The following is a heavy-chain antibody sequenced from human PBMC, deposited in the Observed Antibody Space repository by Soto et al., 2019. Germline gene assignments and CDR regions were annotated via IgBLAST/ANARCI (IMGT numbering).Heavy chain of an antibody. CDR3: ARGELQLVGWFDP. Sequence: QLQLQESGPGLVKPSETLSLTCTVSGGSISSSSYYWGWIRQPPGKGLEWIGSIYYSGSTYYNPSLKSRVPISVDTSQTQFSLQLSSVTAADTAVYYCARGELQLVGWFDPWGQGTLVTVSS. CDR2: IYYSGST. J-gene: IGHJ5*02. CDR1: GGSISSSSYY. D-gene: IGHD1-26*01. V-gene: IGHV4-39*01.